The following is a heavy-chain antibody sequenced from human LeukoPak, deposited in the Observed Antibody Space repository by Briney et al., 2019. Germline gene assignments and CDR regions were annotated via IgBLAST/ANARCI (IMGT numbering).Heavy chain of an antibody. D-gene: IGHD2-15*01. CDR1: GFTFKLYW. J-gene: IGHJ5*02. CDR3: VRGGPSTWS. CDR2: INDDGCDT. V-gene: IGHV3-74*01. Sequence: GGSLRLSCAASGFTFKLYWMHWVRQVPGKRPVWVSRINDDGCDTVYADSVRGRLTISRDDAKNTVYLQMNNLRAEDTAVYHCVRGGPSTWSWGQGTLVTVSS.